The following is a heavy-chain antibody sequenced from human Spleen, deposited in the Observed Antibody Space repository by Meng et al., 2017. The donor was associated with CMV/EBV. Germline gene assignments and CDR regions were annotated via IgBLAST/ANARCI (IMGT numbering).Heavy chain of an antibody. CDR3: ARGAEELYCSGATCYKVDFQL. CDR2: IYHDANKA. V-gene: IGHV3-30-3*01. D-gene: IGHD2-2*02. CDR1: YG. Sequence: YGKNGRSQSPGKGLRGVAVIYHDANKAYFADSVRGRITVSRDNSKNTMYLQMGSRRPEDTALYHCARGAEELYCSGATCYKVDFQLGGQGTLVTVSS. J-gene: IGHJ1*01.